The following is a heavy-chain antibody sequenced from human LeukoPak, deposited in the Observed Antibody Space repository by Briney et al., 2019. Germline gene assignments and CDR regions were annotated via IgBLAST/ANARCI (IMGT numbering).Heavy chain of an antibody. CDR1: GLNVSNNY. Sequence: SGGSLRLSCAASGLNVSNNYMAWVRQSPGKGLEWVSVLYAAGNKFYAHSVEGRFTISRDNSKNTLYLQMNSLRAEDTAVYYCAKRAPCLRAAACVVDYWGQGTLVTVSS. CDR2: LYAAGNK. J-gene: IGHJ4*02. D-gene: IGHD6-13*01. V-gene: IGHV3-53*01. CDR3: AKRAPCLRAAACVVDY.